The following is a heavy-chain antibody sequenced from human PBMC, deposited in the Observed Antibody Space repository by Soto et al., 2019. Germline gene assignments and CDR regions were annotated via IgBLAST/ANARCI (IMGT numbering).Heavy chain of an antibody. Sequence: ASVNVSCKASGGTSSSYAISWVRQAPGQGLEWMGGIIPIFGTANYAQKFQGRVTITADESTSTAYMELSSLRSEDTAVYYCARHGGSPTRVGAFDIWGQGTMVTVSS. J-gene: IGHJ3*02. D-gene: IGHD1-26*01. CDR2: IIPIFGTA. V-gene: IGHV1-69*13. CDR3: ARHGGSPTRVGAFDI. CDR1: GGTSSSYA.